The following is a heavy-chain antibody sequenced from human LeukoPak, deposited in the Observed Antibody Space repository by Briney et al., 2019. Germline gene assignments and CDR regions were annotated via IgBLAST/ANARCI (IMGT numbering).Heavy chain of an antibody. J-gene: IGHJ4*02. Sequence: SETLSLTCTVSGGSISRYYWSWIRQPAGKGPEWIGGSTNQNPSLKSRIAISVDTSKNQFSLKLSSVTAADTAVYYCARHDYSYYIRLWGQGTLVTVSS. CDR1: GGSISRYY. D-gene: IGHD3-10*01. CDR2: ST. V-gene: IGHV4-4*07. CDR3: ARHDYSYYIRL.